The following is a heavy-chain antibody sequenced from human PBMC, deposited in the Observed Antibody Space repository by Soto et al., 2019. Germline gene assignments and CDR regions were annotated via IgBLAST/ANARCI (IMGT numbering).Heavy chain of an antibody. CDR1: GGSISSGGYS. D-gene: IGHD1-26*01. V-gene: IGHV4-30-2*01. CDR3: ARALYSGSYYLFDY. CDR2: IYHSGST. J-gene: IGHJ4*02. Sequence: SETLSLTCAVSGGSISSGGYSWSWIRQPPGKGLEWIGYIYHSGSTYYNPSGGATSYAQKFQGRVTMTRDTSTSTVYMELSSLRSEDTAVYYCARALYSGSYYLFDYWGQGTLVTVSS.